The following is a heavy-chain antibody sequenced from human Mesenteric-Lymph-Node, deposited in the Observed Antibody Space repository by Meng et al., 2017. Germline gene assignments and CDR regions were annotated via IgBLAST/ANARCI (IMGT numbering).Heavy chain of an antibody. Sequence: QVQLQQWGAGLLKPSETLSLTCAVYGESFSGYFWSWIRQPPGKGLQWIGEINYSGITNYNPSLESRVSLSLDTTKKRFSLKLTSVTAAETALYYCARGGLSGSNLQYVKHWGQGTLVTVSS. V-gene: IGHV4-34*01. CDR1: GESFSGYF. J-gene: IGHJ1*01. CDR2: INYSGIT. CDR3: ARGGLSGSNLQYVKH. D-gene: IGHD1-26*01.